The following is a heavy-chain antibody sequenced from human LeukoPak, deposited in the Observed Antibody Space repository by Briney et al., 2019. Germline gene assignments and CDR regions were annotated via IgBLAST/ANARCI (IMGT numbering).Heavy chain of an antibody. CDR1: GFTFSSYA. D-gene: IGHD3-16*02. V-gene: IGHV3-53*04. J-gene: IGHJ5*02. Sequence: GGSLRLSCAASGFTFSSYAMSWVRQAPGKGLEWVSAIYSGGSTYYADSVKGRFTISRHNSKNTLYLQMNSLRAEDTAVYYCARGRDYVWGSYRYSGWFDPWGQGTLVTVSS. CDR3: ARGRDYVWGSYRYSGWFDP. CDR2: IYSGGST.